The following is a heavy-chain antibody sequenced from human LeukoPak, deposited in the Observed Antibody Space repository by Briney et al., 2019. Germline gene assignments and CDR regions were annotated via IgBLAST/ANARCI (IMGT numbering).Heavy chain of an antibody. CDR1: GGSISSYY. CDR3: ARKVGGGYYFYAFDI. J-gene: IGHJ3*02. Sequence: SETLSLTCTVSGGSISSYYWSWIRQPPGKGLEWLGYIYYSGSTNYNPSLKSRVTISVDTSKNQFSLKLSSVTAADTAVYYCARKVGGGYYFYAFDIWGQGTMVTVSS. CDR2: IYYSGST. D-gene: IGHD3-3*01. V-gene: IGHV4-59*01.